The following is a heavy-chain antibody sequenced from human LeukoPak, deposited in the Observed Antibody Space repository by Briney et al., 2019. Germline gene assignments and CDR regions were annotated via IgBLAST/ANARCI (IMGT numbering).Heavy chain of an antibody. CDR1: GGSINSPNSY. CDR2: IFHDGTT. Sequence: SETLSLTCTVSGGSINSPNSYWGWIRQPPGKGLEWIGSIFHDGTTYYSPSLKSRVTISVDTSLNQFSLSLMSMTAADTAVYYCARRVVAGTTVDFWGQGNLVTVSS. D-gene: IGHD1-1*01. J-gene: IGHJ4*02. CDR3: ARRVVAGTTVDF. V-gene: IGHV4-39*01.